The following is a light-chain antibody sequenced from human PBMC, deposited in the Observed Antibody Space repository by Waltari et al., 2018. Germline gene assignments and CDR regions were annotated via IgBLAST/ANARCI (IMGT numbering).Light chain of an antibody. J-gene: IGLJ3*02. CDR3: SAWDSSVSAWV. CDR2: RSN. Sequence: QAGLTQPPSVSKGLRQTATLTSTRNSNNVGNPHEAWLQQHQGHPPKMLSYRSNNRPSGISERFSAARSGNTASLTITGLQSEDEADYFCSAWDSSVSAWVFGGGTKLTVL. V-gene: IGLV10-54*04. CDR1: SNNVGNPH.